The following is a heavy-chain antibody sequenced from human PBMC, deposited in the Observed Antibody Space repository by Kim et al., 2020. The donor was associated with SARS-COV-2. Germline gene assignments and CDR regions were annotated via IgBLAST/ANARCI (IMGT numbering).Heavy chain of an antibody. CDR3: AKDQGRSNPLGWFDP. J-gene: IGHJ5*02. V-gene: IGHV3-23*01. Sequence: GGSLRLSCAASGFTFISYAMSWVRQAPGKGLEWVSAISGSGGSTYYADSVKGRFTISRDNSKNTLYLQMNSLRAEDTAVYYCAKDQGRSNPLGWFDPWGQGTLVTVSS. D-gene: IGHD6-13*01. CDR2: ISGSGGST. CDR1: GFTFISYA.